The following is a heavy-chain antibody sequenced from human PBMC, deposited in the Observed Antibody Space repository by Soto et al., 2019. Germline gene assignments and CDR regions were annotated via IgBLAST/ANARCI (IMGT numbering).Heavy chain of an antibody. D-gene: IGHD3-9*01. V-gene: IGHV4-59*08. Sequence: LSETLSLTCTVSGGSISPYYWSWIRQPPGKGLEWIGYIYYSGNTNYNPSLKSRVTLSVDTSKNQFSLRLSSVTAADTAVYYCARRSASTFYSLDYWGQGTLVSVSS. J-gene: IGHJ4*02. CDR3: ARRSASTFYSLDY. CDR1: GGSISPYY. CDR2: IYYSGNT.